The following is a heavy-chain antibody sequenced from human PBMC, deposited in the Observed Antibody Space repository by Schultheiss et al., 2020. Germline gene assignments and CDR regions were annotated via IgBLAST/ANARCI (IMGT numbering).Heavy chain of an antibody. V-gene: IGHV4-61*01. CDR2: IYYSGST. J-gene: IGHJ5*02. CDR3: ARDRGFSWFDP. CDR1: GGSVSSGSYY. D-gene: IGHD3-10*01. Sequence: SETLSLTCTVSGGSVSSGSYYWSWIRQPPGKGLEWIGYIYYSGSTNYNPSLKSRVTISVDTSKNQFSLKPSSVTAADTAVYYCARDRGFSWFDPWGQGTLVTVSS.